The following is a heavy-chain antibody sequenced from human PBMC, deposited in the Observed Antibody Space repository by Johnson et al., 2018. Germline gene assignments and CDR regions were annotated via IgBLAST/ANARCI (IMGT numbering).Heavy chain of an antibody. CDR3: ASSSDYGDYNFQR. CDR1: GFTFDDYA. V-gene: IGHV3-23*04. CDR2: TYSGGST. D-gene: IGHD4-17*01. Sequence: VQLVQSGGGLVQPGRSLRLSCAASGFTFDDYAMHWVRQAPGKGLEWVSVTYSGGSTYYADSVKGRFTLSRDNSNNTLYLQMRSLRAEDTAVYYCASSSDYGDYNFQRWGQGTLVTVSS. J-gene: IGHJ1*01.